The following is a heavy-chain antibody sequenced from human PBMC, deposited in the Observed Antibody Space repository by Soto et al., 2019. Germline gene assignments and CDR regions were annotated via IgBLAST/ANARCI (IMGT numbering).Heavy chain of an antibody. D-gene: IGHD3-22*01. CDR3: ARNYYDSSAIRVGGMDV. CDR1: GGTFSSYA. V-gene: IGHV1-69*13. Sequence: SVKVSCKASGGTFSSYAISWVRQAPGQGLEWMGGIIPIFGTANYAQKFQGRVTITADESTSTAYMELSSLRSEDTAVYYCARNYYDSSAIRVGGMDVWGQGTTVTVSS. CDR2: IIPIFGTA. J-gene: IGHJ6*02.